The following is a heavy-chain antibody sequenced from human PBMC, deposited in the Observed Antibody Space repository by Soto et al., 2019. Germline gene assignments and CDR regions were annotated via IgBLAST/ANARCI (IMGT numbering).Heavy chain of an antibody. CDR3: ERMASFYCRGGSCYPTYAMDA. D-gene: IGHD2-15*01. CDR1: GFTFSSSA. V-gene: IGHV3-30-3*01. J-gene: IGHJ6*02. Sequence: QVQLVESGGGVVQPGRSLRLSCAASGFTFSSSAMHWVRQAPGKGLEWVAVISSDGSNKYDADSVKGRFTNSRDNSKKTLYLKMNRLRAEDRAVYYCERMASFYCRGGSCYPTYAMDAWGQGTTVTVSS. CDR2: ISSDGSNK.